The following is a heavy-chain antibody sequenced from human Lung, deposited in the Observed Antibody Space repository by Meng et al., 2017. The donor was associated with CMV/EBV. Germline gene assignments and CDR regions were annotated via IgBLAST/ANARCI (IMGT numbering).Heavy chain of an antibody. V-gene: IGHV3-9*01. J-gene: IGHJ6*02. CDR2: ISWNGGSI. CDR3: AKDWGGYYPPGVMDV. Sequence: GGSLRLSCAASGFTFDDYAMHWVRQAPGKGLEWVSGISWNGGSIGYADSVRGRFTISRDNAKNPLYLQMNSLRAEDTALYYCAKDWGGYYPPGVMDVWGQGTTVTVSS. D-gene: IGHD3-3*01. CDR1: GFTFDDYA.